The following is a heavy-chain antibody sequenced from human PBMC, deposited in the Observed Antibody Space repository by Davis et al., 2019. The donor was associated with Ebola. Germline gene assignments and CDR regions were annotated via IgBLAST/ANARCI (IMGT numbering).Heavy chain of an antibody. CDR2: TSYDGSNE. Sequence: GESLKISCAASGFTFSSYGMHWVRQAPGKGLEWVAVTSYDGSNEYYADSVKGRFTISRDNSKNTLYLQMNSLRAEDTAVYYCARDESVVVAATLLYYYYGMDVWGQGTTVTVSS. CDR3: ARDESVVVAATLLYYYYGMDV. V-gene: IGHV3-30*03. J-gene: IGHJ6*02. CDR1: GFTFSSYG. D-gene: IGHD2-15*01.